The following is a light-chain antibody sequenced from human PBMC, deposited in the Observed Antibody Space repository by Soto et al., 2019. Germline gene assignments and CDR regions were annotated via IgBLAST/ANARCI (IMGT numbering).Light chain of an antibody. V-gene: IGKV1-16*02. Sequence: DIQMTQSPSSLSASVGARVNITCRASQGINNYLAWFQKKPGTAPKSLIYATSSLQRGVPSKFSGSGSGTDFTLTINNLQPEDSATYYCQQYTRYPLTFGPGTTVEIK. J-gene: IGKJ3*01. CDR1: QGINNY. CDR2: ATS. CDR3: QQYTRYPLT.